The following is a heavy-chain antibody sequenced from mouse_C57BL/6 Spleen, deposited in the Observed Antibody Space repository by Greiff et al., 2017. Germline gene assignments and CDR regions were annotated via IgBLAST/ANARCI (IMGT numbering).Heavy chain of an antibody. J-gene: IGHJ2*01. Sequence: QVQLQQPGAELVMPGASVKLSCKASGYTFTSYWMHWLKQSPGQGLEWIGEFDPSDSYTNYNQKFTGKCTLTVDKSSSTAYMQLSSLTSEDSAVYYCARTGGRSYDCDDWGKGTTLTVSS. V-gene: IGHV1-69*01. CDR1: GYTFTSYW. CDR3: ARTGGRSYDCDD. D-gene: IGHD1-1*01. CDR2: FDPSDSYT.